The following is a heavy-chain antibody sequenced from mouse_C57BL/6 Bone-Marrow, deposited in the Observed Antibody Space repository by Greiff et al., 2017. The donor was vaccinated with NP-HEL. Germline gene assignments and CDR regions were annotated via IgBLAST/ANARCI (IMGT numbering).Heavy chain of an antibody. CDR3: AGDDGYPYAMDY. J-gene: IGHJ4*01. Sequence: VQLQQSGAELARPGASVKLSCKASGYTFTSYGISWVKQRTGQGLEWIGEIYPRSGNTYYNEKFKGKATLTADKSSSTAYMELRSLTSEDSAVYFCAGDDGYPYAMDYWGQGTSVTVSP. V-gene: IGHV1-81*01. CDR2: IYPRSGNT. D-gene: IGHD2-3*01. CDR1: GYTFTSYG.